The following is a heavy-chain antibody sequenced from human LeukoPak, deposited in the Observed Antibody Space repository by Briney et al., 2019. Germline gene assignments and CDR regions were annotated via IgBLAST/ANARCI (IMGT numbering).Heavy chain of an antibody. CDR2: IYYSGST. V-gene: IGHV4-31*03. J-gene: IGHJ6*03. CDR3: ARVDYYYYYMDV. Sequence: SETLSLTRTVSGGSISSGGYYWSWIRQHPGKGLEWIGYIYYSGSTYYNPSLKSRVTISVDTSKNQFSLKLSSVTAADTAVYYCARVDYYYYYMDVWGKGTTVTVSS. CDR1: GGSISSGGYY.